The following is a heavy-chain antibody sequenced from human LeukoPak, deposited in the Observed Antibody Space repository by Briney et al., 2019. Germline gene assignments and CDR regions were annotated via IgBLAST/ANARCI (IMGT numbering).Heavy chain of an antibody. V-gene: IGHV3-23*01. CDR3: AKDLRYDFWSGYPPAGDY. D-gene: IGHD3-3*01. CDR2: ISGSGGST. Sequence: GGSLRLSCAASGFTFSSYAMSWVRQAPGKGLEWVSAISGSGGSTYYADSVKGRFTISRDNSKNTLYLQMNSLRAEDTAVYYCAKDLRYDFWSGYPPAGDYWGQGTLVTVSS. CDR1: GFTFSSYA. J-gene: IGHJ4*02.